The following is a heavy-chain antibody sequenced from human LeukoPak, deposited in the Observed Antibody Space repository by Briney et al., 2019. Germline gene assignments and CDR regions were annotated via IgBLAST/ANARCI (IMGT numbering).Heavy chain of an antibody. CDR2: IYYSGST. CDR1: GGSISSSSYY. D-gene: IGHD6-19*01. Sequence: SETLSLTCTVSGGSISSSSYYWGWIRQPPGKGLEWIGSIYYSGSTYYNPSLKSRVTISVDTSKNQFSLKLSSVTAADTAVYYCARQRGQWLTNWFDPWGQGTLVIVSS. J-gene: IGHJ5*02. V-gene: IGHV4-39*01. CDR3: ARQRGQWLTNWFDP.